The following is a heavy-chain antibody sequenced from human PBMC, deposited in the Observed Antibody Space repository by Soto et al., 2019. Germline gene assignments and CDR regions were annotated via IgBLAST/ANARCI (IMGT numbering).Heavy chain of an antibody. Sequence: QVQLQESGPGLVKPSQTLSLTCTVSGGSISSGGYYWSWIRQHPGKGLEWIGYIYHSGTTYYNPSLKSRVTIAVDTSKNQFSLTRTAVTAADTAVYYWARVRGYQLLGWFDPWGQGTLVTVSS. CDR1: GGSISSGGYY. CDR2: IYHSGTT. V-gene: IGHV4-31*03. D-gene: IGHD2-2*01. J-gene: IGHJ5*02. CDR3: ARVRGYQLLGWFDP.